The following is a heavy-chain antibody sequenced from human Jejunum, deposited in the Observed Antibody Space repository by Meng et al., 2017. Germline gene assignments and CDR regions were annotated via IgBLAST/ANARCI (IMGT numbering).Heavy chain of an antibody. CDR3: AREGQLMLGLVDY. CDR1: GDSISSGGHY. V-gene: IGHV4-31*03. CDR2: IYYTGSA. D-gene: IGHD2-2*01. Sequence: QVQLQESGPGLVTLSQTLSLTCTVSGDSISSGGHYWSWIRQHPGKGLEWIGYIYYTGSAYYNPSLESRVTLSVDTSNNQFSLRLNSVTAADTAVYYCAREGQLMLGLVDYWGQGTLVTVSS. J-gene: IGHJ4*02.